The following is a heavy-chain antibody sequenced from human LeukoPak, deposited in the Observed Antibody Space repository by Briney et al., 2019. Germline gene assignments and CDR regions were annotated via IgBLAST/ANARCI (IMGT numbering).Heavy chain of an antibody. CDR2: IYTSGST. J-gene: IGHJ6*03. D-gene: IGHD6-13*01. V-gene: IGHV4-61*02. CDR1: GGSISSGGYY. Sequence: SETLSLTCTVSGGSISSGGYYWSWIRQPPGKGLEWIGRIYTSGSTNYNPSLKSRVTMSVDTSKNQFSLKLSSVTAADTAVYYCARARYWGIYSSSSYYYYYMDVWGKGTTVTVSS. CDR3: ARARYWGIYSSSSYYYYYMDV.